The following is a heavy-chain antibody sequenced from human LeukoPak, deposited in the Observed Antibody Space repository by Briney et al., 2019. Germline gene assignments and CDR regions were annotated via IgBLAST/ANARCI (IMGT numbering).Heavy chain of an antibody. J-gene: IGHJ4*02. D-gene: IGHD3-9*01. CDR3: AGATVRYFDWFDY. CDR2: INPNSGGT. Sequence: ASVKASCKASGYTFTGYYMHWVRKAPGQGLEWMGWINPNSGGTNYAQKFQGRVTMTRDTSISTAYMELSRLRSDDKAVYYCAGATVRYFDWFDYWGQGTLVTVSS. V-gene: IGHV1-2*02. CDR1: GYTFTGYY.